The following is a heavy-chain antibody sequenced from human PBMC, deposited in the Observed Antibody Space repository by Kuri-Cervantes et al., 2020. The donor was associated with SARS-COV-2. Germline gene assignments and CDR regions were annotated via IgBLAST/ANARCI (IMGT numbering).Heavy chain of an antibody. CDR2: IYHSGST. Sequence: SETLSLTCAVSGGSISSGGYSWSWIRQPPGKGLEWIGYIYHSGSTYYNPSLKSRVTISVDRSKNQFSLKLSSVTAADTGVYYCARELVVPAATGYYYYGMDVWGQGTTVPSP. J-gene: IGHJ6*02. V-gene: IGHV4-30-2*01. CDR1: GGSISSGGYS. D-gene: IGHD2-2*01. CDR3: ARELVVPAATGYYYYGMDV.